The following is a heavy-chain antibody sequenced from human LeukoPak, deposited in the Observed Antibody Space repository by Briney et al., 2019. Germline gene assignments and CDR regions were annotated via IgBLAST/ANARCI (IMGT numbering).Heavy chain of an antibody. CDR2: IYYSGST. CDR1: GGSISSGGYY. J-gene: IGHJ4*02. V-gene: IGHV4-31*03. Sequence: SETLSLTCTVSGGSISSGGYYWSWIRQHPGKGLEWIGYIYYSGSTYYNPSFKSRITISVDTSKNQFSLNLSSVTAADTAVYYCARVYVNSGSYYRPLHYFDYWGQGTLVTVSS. D-gene: IGHD3-10*01. CDR3: ARVYVNSGSYYRPLHYFDY.